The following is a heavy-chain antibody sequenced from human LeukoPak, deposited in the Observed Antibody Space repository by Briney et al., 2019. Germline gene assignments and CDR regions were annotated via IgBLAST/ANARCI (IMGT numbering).Heavy chain of an antibody. D-gene: IGHD1-14*01. Sequence: GGSLRLSCAASGFTFSSYGMSWVRQAPGKGLEWVASMKPDGSESWYVDSVKGRFTISRDNSKNLLYLQLTSLRAEDTALYYCARDRGRNSFDYWGQGTLVSVSS. CDR1: GFTFSSYG. CDR3: ARDRGRNSFDY. V-gene: IGHV3-7*01. J-gene: IGHJ4*02. CDR2: MKPDGSES.